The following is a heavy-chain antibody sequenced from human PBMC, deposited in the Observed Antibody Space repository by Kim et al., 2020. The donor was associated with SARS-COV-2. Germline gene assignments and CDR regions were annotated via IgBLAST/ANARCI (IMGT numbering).Heavy chain of an antibody. J-gene: IGHJ4*02. V-gene: IGHV4-59*13. CDR2: IYYSGST. CDR3: ARDRGWGRDSSSWTLFDY. Sequence: SETLSLTCTVSGGSISSYYWSWIRQPPGKGLEWIGYIYYSGSTNYNPSLKSRVTISVDTSKNQFSLKLSSVTAADTAVYYCARDRGWGRDSSSWTLFDYWGQGTLVTVSS. CDR1: GGSISSYY. D-gene: IGHD6-13*01.